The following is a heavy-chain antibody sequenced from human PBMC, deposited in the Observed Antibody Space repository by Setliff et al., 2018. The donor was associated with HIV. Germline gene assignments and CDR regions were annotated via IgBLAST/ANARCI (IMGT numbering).Heavy chain of an antibody. V-gene: IGHV1-46*01. J-gene: IGHJ3*02. CDR2: INPSGGRT. CDR1: GYTFTNYY. Sequence: ASVKVSCKASGYTFTNYYIHWVRQAPGQGLEWMGLINPSGGRTSYAQKFQGRLTMTRDTSRSTVYMELSSLRSEDTAVYYCARCYYDSSGPTDAFDIWGQGTVVIVSS. D-gene: IGHD3-22*01. CDR3: ARCYYDSSGPTDAFDI.